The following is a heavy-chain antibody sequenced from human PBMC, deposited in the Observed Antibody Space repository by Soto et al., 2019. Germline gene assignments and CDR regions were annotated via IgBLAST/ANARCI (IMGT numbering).Heavy chain of an antibody. J-gene: IGHJ1*01. V-gene: IGHV4-59*07. Sequence: SYTLWLTFAVASSSNSGDYWSWIRKHPGKGLEWIGYIYYSGSTNYNPSLKSRVTISVDTSKNQFSLKLSSVTAADTAVYYCARSRTTVTPSGFQHWGQGTLVTVSS. CDR1: SSSNSGDY. D-gene: IGHD4-17*01. CDR3: ARSRTTVTPSGFQH. CDR2: IYYSGST.